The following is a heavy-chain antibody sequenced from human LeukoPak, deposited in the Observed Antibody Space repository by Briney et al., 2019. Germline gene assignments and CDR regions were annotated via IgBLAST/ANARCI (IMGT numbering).Heavy chain of an antibody. CDR3: ARERGYDFWSGSRVLFDY. J-gene: IGHJ4*02. Sequence: GGSLRLSCAASGFTFSDYYMSWIRQAPGKGLEWVSYISGSGSTIYYADSVKGRFTISRDNAKNSLYLQMNSLRAEDTAVYYCARERGYDFWSGSRVLFDYWGQGTLVTVSS. D-gene: IGHD3-3*01. CDR1: GFTFSDYY. CDR2: ISGSGSTI. V-gene: IGHV3-11*04.